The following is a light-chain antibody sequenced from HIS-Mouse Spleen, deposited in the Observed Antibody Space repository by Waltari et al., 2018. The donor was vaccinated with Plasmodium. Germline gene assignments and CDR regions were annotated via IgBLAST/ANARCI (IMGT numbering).Light chain of an antibody. J-gene: IGLJ3*02. CDR2: EDS. CDR1: ALPKKY. V-gene: IGLV3-10*01. Sequence: SYELTQPPSVSVSPGQTARITCSGDALPKKYAYWYQQKSGQAPVLVSYEDSKRPSGHPERFSGSSSGTMATLTISGAQVEDEADYYCYSTDSSGNHRVFGGGTKLTVL. CDR3: YSTDSSGNHRV.